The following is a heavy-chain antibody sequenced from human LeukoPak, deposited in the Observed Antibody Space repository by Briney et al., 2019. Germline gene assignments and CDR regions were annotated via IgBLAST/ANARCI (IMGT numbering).Heavy chain of an antibody. J-gene: IGHJ4*02. CDR2: IIPIFGTA. V-gene: IGHV1-69*05. CDR1: GYTFTGYY. Sequence: SVKVSCKASGYTFTGYYMHWVRQAPGQGLEWMGGIIPIFGTANYAQKFQGRVTITTDESTSTAYMELSSLRSEDTAVYYCARVSGFGVDYYFDYWGQGTLVTVSS. D-gene: IGHD3-3*01. CDR3: ARVSGFGVDYYFDY.